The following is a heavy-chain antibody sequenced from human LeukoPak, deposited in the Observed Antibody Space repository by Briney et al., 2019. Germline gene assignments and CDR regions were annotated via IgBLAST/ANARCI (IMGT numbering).Heavy chain of an antibody. J-gene: IGHJ4*02. V-gene: IGHV4-34*08. D-gene: IGHD6-19*01. CDR1: GFTFSSYA. CDR3: AKSSGWQVRDSYYFDH. CDR2: INHSGST. Sequence: GSLRLSCAASGFTFSSYAMSWVRQAPGKGLEWIGEINHSGSTNYTPSLKSRVTISVDTSKNQFSLKLSSVTAADTAVYYCAKSSGWQVRDSYYFDHWGQGTLVTVSS.